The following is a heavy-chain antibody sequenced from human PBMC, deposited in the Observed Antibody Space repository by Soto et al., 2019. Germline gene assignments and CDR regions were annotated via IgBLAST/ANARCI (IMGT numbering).Heavy chain of an antibody. J-gene: IGHJ6*02. D-gene: IGHD3-10*02. Sequence: QVRLVQSGAEVKEPGDSVRVSCAASGYTFTAYHIHWVRQAPGQGLEWMGWINPKFGDTGYAQDFQGRVTMTSDMSISTVYMELSRLPSDDTAIYYCARNMDYYYGRGSGNGHGVWGQGTTVTVFS. CDR2: INPKFGDT. V-gene: IGHV1-2*02. CDR1: GYTFTAYH. CDR3: ARNMDYYYGRGSGNGHGV.